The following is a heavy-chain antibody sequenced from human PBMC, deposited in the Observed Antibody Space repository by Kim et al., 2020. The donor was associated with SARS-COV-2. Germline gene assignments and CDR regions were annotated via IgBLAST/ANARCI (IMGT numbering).Heavy chain of an antibody. V-gene: IGHV3-53*01. D-gene: IGHD1-26*01. CDR1: GFTVSNNY. CDR2: IQSGGST. Sequence: GGSLRLSCAASGFTVSNNYMSWVRQAPGKGLEWVSVIQSGGSTYYADPVKGRFTISRDNSKNTLYLQMNSLRAEDTAVYYCARSSGSYSFWDYWRQGTLVTVSS. J-gene: IGHJ4*02. CDR3: ARSSGSYSFWDY.